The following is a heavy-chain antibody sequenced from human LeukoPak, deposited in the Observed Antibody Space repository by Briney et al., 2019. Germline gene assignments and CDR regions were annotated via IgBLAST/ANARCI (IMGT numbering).Heavy chain of an antibody. Sequence: ASVKVSCKASGYTFTGYYMHWVRQAPGQGLEWMGWINPNSGGTNCAQKFQGRVTMTRDTSISTAYMELSRLRSDDTAVYYCARGLAGRRHKDYAFDIWGQGTMVTVSS. V-gene: IGHV1-2*02. CDR1: GYTFTGYY. CDR3: ARGLAGRRHKDYAFDI. J-gene: IGHJ3*02. D-gene: IGHD2-21*01. CDR2: INPNSGGT.